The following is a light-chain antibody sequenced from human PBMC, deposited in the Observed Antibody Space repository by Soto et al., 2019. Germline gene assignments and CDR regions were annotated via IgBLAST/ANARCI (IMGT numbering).Light chain of an antibody. CDR2: EVS. CDR1: SSDVGSHNL. CDR3: CSYGGSRAV. V-gene: IGLV2-23*02. Sequence: QSALTQPASVSGSPGQSITISCTGTSSDVGSHNLVSWYQQHPGQAPKLMIYEVSKWPLGGSTRFSASKSGNTASLTISGLQAEDEADYYCCSYGGSRAVFGGGTQLTVL. J-gene: IGLJ7*01.